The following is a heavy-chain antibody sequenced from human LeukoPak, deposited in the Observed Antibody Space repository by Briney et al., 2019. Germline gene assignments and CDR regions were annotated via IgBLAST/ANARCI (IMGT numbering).Heavy chain of an antibody. J-gene: IGHJ4*02. CDR2: ISSSGSTI. Sequence: GGSLRLSCAASGFTFGSYGMHWVRQAPGKGLEWVSYISSSGSTIYYADSVKGRFTISRDNAKNSLYLQMNSLRAEDTAVYYCARDGGYCSSTSCYGPFDYWGQGTLVTVSS. V-gene: IGHV3-48*04. CDR3: ARDGGYCSSTSCYGPFDY. D-gene: IGHD2-2*01. CDR1: GFTFGSYG.